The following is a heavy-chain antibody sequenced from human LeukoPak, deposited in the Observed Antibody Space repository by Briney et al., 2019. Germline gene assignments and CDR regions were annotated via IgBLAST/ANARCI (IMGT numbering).Heavy chain of an antibody. J-gene: IGHJ4*02. CDR3: AKDDDCSGVTCYLS. Sequence: PGGSLRLSCAASGFTFSRSGMSWVRQAPGKGLEWVSSISGSGGSIYYADSVKGRFTISRDNAKNTLYLQMNSLRDEDTAVYYCAKDDDCSGVTCYLSWGQGTLVTVSS. CDR2: ISGSGGSI. CDR1: GFTFSRSG. V-gene: IGHV3-23*01. D-gene: IGHD2-15*01.